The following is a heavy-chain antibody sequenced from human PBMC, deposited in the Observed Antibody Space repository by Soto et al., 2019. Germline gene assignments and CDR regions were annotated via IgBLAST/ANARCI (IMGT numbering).Heavy chain of an antibody. CDR2: IYYSGST. J-gene: IGHJ2*01. CDR1: GGSISSSSYY. V-gene: IGHV4-39*01. D-gene: IGHD2-8*01. CDR3: ARRTGFCTNGVCPSYWYFDL. Sequence: SEPLSLTCTVSGGSISSSSYYWVWIRQPPGEWLEWIGSIYYSGSTYYNPSLKSRVTIPVDTSKNQFSLKLSSVTAADTAVYYCARRTGFCTNGVCPSYWYFDLWGRGTLVTVSS.